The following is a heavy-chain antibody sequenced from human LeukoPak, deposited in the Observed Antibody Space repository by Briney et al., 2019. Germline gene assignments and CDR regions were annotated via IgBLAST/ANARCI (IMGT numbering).Heavy chain of an antibody. CDR2: ISGSGGST. V-gene: IGHV3-23*01. J-gene: IGHJ4*02. D-gene: IGHD3-16*01. CDR3: ASRLEMDY. CDR1: GFTFSSYA. Sequence: PGGSLRLSCAASGFTFSSYAMSWVRQAPGKGLEWVSAISGSGGSTYYADSVKGRFTISRGNSKNTLYQQMNRLRAEDTAVYYCASRLEMDYWGQGTLVTVSS.